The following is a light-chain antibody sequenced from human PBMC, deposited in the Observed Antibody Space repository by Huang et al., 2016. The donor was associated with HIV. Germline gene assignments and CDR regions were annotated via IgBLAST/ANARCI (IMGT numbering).Light chain of an antibody. J-gene: IGKJ4*01. CDR2: DAS. CDR3: QHSDGLSPLT. V-gene: IGKV1-8*01. CDR1: KSVGTS. Sequence: AIRITQSPSSLSASTGDRVTITCRARKSVGTSLAWYQQRPGRAPVLLIYDASTLQRGVPSRVSGRGSRTVFTLTIGCLQVEDVATYYCQHSDGLSPLTFGGGT.